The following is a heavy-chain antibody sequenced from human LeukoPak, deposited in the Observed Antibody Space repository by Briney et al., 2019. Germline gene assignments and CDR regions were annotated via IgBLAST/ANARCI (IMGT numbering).Heavy chain of an antibody. V-gene: IGHV1-18*04. J-gene: IGHJ3*02. D-gene: IGHD3-16*02. CDR2: ISAYNGNT. Sequence: ASVKVSCKASGYTFTSYGISWVRQAPGQGLDWMGWISAYNGNTNYAQKLQGRVTMTTDTSTSTAYMELRSLRSDDTAVYYCARVFAFGGVIVETDAFDIWGQGTMVTVSS. CDR1: GYTFTSYG. CDR3: ARVFAFGGVIVETDAFDI.